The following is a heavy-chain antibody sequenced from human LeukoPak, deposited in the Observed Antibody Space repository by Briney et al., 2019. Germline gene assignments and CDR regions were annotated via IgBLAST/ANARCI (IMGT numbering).Heavy chain of an antibody. D-gene: IGHD1-1*01. V-gene: IGHV3-49*03. CDR2: IRSSIYGGTP. CDR1: GFTFREFA. Sequence: GSLRLSCTSSGFTFREFAVSWFRQAPGKELEWIGFIRSSIYGGTPKAAASVKGRFIFSRDDSKGVAYLRMNSLKTDDTAVYYCSREWGNGNDLRPDSWGQGTLVTVSS. J-gene: IGHJ4*02. CDR3: SREWGNGNDLRPDS.